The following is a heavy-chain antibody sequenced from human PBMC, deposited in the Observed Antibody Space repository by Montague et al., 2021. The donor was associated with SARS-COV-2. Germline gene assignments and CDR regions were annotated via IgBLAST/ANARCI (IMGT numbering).Heavy chain of an antibody. CDR3: ARDKAEYIVVVPAVSLAYGMDV. CDR2: IYYSGST. J-gene: IGHJ6*02. CDR1: GGSISSSSYY. D-gene: IGHD2-2*01. V-gene: IGHV4-39*07. Sequence: SETLSLTCTVSGGSISSSSYYWGWIRQPPGKGLEWIGSIYYSGSTYYNPSLKSRVTISVDTSKNQFSLKLSSVTAADTAVYYCARDKAEYIVVVPAVSLAYGMDVWGQGTTVTVSS.